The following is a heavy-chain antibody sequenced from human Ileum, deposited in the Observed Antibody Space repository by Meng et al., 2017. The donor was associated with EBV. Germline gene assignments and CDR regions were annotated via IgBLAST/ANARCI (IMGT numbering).Heavy chain of an antibody. D-gene: IGHD1-14*01. J-gene: IGHJ4*02. V-gene: IGHV4-39*01. CDR2: VVYSGTT. Sequence: QLPLLESGPGLVKPSETLSLTCTVAGGSISSSSYYWAWIRQPPGEGLEWIGSVVYSGTTYYTSSLKSRVSISVDTSKNQFSLKLSSVTAADTAVYYCARHHHSPTFDYWGQGTLVTVSS. CDR1: GGSISSSSYY. CDR3: ARHHHSPTFDY.